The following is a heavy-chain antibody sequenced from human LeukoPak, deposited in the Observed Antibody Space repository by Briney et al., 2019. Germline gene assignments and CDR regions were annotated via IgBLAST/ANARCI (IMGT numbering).Heavy chain of an antibody. V-gene: IGHV1-69*13. CDR1: GGTFSSYA. D-gene: IGHD6-25*01. CDR2: IIPIFGTA. CDR3: ARGAAAAVNYYYYYGMDV. J-gene: IGHJ6*02. Sequence: SVKVSCKASGGTFSSYAISWVRQAPGQGLEWMGGIIPIFGTANYAQKFQGRVTITADESTSTAYMELSSLRSEDPAVYYCARGAAAAVNYYYYYGMDVWGQGTTVTVSS.